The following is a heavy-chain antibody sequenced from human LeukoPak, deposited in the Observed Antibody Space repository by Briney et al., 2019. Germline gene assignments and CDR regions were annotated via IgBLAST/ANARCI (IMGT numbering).Heavy chain of an antibody. J-gene: IGHJ4*02. CDR2: INPNSGGT. Sequence: ASVKVSCKASGYTFTSYGISWVRQAPGQGLEWMGWINPNSGGTNYAQKFQGRVTMTRDTSISTAYMELSRLRSDDTAVYYCASGAAGSIDYWGQGTLVTVSS. D-gene: IGHD6-13*01. V-gene: IGHV1-2*02. CDR1: GYTFTSYG. CDR3: ASGAAGSIDY.